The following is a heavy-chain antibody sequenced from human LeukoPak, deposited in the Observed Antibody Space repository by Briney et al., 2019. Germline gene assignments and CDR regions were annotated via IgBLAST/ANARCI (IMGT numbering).Heavy chain of an antibody. CDR3: ARSWSPDPFDY. V-gene: IGHV4-59*01. D-gene: IGHD3-3*01. J-gene: IGHJ4*02. CDR2: IYYSGST. Sequence: SETLSLTCTVSGGSISGYYWSWIRQPPGKRLEWIGYIYYSGSTNYNPSLKSRVTISVDTSKNQFSLKLSSVTAADTAVYYCARSWSPDPFDYWGQGTLVTVSS. CDR1: GGSISGYY.